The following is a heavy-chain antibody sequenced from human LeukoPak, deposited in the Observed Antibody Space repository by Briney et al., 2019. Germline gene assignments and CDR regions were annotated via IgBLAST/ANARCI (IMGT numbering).Heavy chain of an antibody. CDR3: ARDATGGYYYGMDV. Sequence: KPGGSLRLSCAASGFTFSSYSVNWVRQAPGKGLEWVSSISSSSSYIYYADSVKGRFTISRDNAKNSLYLQMNSLRAEDTAVYYCARDATGGYYYGMDVWGQGTTVTVSS. CDR2: ISSSSSYI. D-gene: IGHD2-15*01. J-gene: IGHJ6*02. CDR1: GFTFSSYS. V-gene: IGHV3-21*01.